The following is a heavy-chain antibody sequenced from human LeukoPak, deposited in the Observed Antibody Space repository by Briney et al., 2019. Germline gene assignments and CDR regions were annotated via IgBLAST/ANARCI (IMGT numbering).Heavy chain of an antibody. D-gene: IGHD3-3*01. CDR3: ARCITVFGVVIPAYNDDYMDV. CDR1: GFTFDNYA. CDR2: ISNSDATT. J-gene: IGHJ6*03. V-gene: IGHV3-23*01. Sequence: GGSLRLSCAASGFTFDNYAMNGVRQAPGKGLEWVSSISNSDATTYYADSVRGRFTISRDNSKNTLYLQMNSLRVEATAVYYCARCITVFGVVIPAYNDDYMDVWGKGSTVTVSS.